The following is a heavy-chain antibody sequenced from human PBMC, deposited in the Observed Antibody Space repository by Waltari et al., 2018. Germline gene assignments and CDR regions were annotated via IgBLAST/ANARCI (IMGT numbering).Heavy chain of an antibody. D-gene: IGHD3-3*02. CDR1: GCSIPSSSYF. CDR3: ARFSKSANWFDP. Sequence: QLQLQESGPGLVKPSETLSLTCTVSGCSIPSSSYFWGWIRQPPGKGLEWIGTISYSGSTYYIPSLMSRVTISVDTSKNQFSLKLSSVTAAETAVFYCARFSKSANWFDPWGQGTLVTVSS. V-gene: IGHV4-39*01. CDR2: ISYSGST. J-gene: IGHJ5*02.